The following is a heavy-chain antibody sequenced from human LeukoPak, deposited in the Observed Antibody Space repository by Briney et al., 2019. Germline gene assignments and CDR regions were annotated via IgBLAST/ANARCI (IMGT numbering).Heavy chain of an antibody. V-gene: IGHV1-69*05. J-gene: IGHJ4*02. CDR3: AREEGTRGPSYYFDY. CDR2: IIPIFGTA. Sequence: ASVKVSCKASGGTFSSYAISWVRQAPGQGLEWMGRIIPIFGTANYAQKFQGRVTITTDESTSTAYMELSNLRSEDTAVYYCAREEGTRGPSYYFDYWGQGTLVTVSS. CDR1: GGTFSSYA. D-gene: IGHD2-15*01.